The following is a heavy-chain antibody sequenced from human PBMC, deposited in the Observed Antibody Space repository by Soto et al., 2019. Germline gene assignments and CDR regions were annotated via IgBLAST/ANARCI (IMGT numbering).Heavy chain of an antibody. D-gene: IGHD6-19*01. CDR2: LNPNSGDT. CDR3: ATYGGAWYLY. CDR1: GYTFSSYD. V-gene: IGHV1-8*01. J-gene: IGHJ4*02. Sequence: QVQLVQSGAEVKKPGASVKVSCKASGYTFSSYDINWVRQATGQGLEWMGWLNPNSGDTGYAQKFQGRVTLTRNTSITTAYIGLSNLTSDDTAVYYSATYGGAWYLYGGKGTLVSVSS.